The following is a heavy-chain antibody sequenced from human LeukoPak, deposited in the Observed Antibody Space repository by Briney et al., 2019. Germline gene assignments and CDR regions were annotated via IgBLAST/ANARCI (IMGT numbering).Heavy chain of an antibody. CDR2: ISYDGSNK. D-gene: IGHD4-17*01. V-gene: IGHV3-30-3*01. J-gene: IGHJ5*02. Sequence: GGSLRLSCAASGFTFSSYAMHWVRQAPGKGLEWVAVISYDGSNKYYADSVKGRFTISRDNSKNALYLQMNSLRAEDTAVYYCARTGDYGWFDPWGQGTLVTVSS. CDR1: GFTFSSYA. CDR3: ARTGDYGWFDP.